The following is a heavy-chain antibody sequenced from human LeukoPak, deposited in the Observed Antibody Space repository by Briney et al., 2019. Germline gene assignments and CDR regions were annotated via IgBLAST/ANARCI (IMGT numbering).Heavy chain of an antibody. CDR2: ISYSGST. Sequence: SETLSLTCTVSGGSISSYYWTWIRQPPGKGLEWIGYISYSGSTYYNPSLKSRVTISVDTSKNQFSLKLTSVTAADTAVYYCARTGSTVTMLYPFDHWGQGTLVTVSS. CDR1: GGSISSYY. D-gene: IGHD4-17*01. J-gene: IGHJ4*02. CDR3: ARTGSTVTMLYPFDH. V-gene: IGHV4-59*01.